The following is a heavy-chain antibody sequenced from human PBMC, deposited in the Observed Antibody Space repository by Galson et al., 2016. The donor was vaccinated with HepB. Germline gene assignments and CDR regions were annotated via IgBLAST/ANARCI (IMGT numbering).Heavy chain of an antibody. J-gene: IGHJ4*02. D-gene: IGHD2-2*01. Sequence: SLRLSCAASGFTFSTYGMSWVRQAPGKGLEWVSAISGSGAGIYYAGSVKGRFTISRDNAKNTLYLQMNSLRAEDTAVYYCAKGYERWDYWGQGTLVTVSS. CDR2: ISGSGAGI. CDR3: AKGYERWDY. CDR1: GFTFSTYG. V-gene: IGHV3-23*01.